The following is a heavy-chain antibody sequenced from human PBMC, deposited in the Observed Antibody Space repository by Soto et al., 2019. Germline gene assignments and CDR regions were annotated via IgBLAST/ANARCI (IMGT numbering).Heavy chain of an antibody. V-gene: IGHV1-46*01. CDR1: GYTFTSYY. J-gene: IGHJ4*02. D-gene: IGHD6-19*01. Sequence: GASVKVSCKASGYTFTSYYMHWVRQAPGQGLEWMGIINPSGGSTSYAQKFQGRATMTRDTSTSTVYMELSSLRSEDTAVYYCARPSLLLQYSSGWYYFDYWGQGTLVTVSS. CDR2: INPSGGST. CDR3: ARPSLLLQYSSGWYYFDY.